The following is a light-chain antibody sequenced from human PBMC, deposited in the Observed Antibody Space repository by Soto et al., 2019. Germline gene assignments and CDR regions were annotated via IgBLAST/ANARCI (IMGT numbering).Light chain of an antibody. CDR2: QVT. Sequence: QSVLTQPASVSGSPGQSITISCTGTSSDVGAYTSVSWYQQHPGKAPKLIIYQVTNRPSGVSNRFSGSKSGNTASLTISGLQAEDEADYYCSSYTDSTNYVFGTGTKVTVL. J-gene: IGLJ1*01. CDR1: SSDVGAYTS. CDR3: SSYTDSTNYV. V-gene: IGLV2-14*01.